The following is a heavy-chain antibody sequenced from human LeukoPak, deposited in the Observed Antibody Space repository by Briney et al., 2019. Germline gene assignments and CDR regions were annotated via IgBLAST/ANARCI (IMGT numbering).Heavy chain of an antibody. V-gene: IGHV4-4*02. J-gene: IGHJ4*02. Sequence: SGTLSLTCGVSGGSIITTNWWSWVRQPPGKGLEWIGEVHLNGATNYNPSLGSRVSMSIDKSKNQLSLKLSSVTAADTATYYCTRESGAFSPFGFWGQGTLVTVSS. CDR3: TRESGAFSPFGF. D-gene: IGHD1-26*01. CDR2: VHLNGAT. CDR1: GGSIITTNW.